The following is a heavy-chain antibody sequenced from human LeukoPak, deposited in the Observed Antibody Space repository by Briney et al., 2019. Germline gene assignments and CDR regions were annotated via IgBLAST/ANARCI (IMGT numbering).Heavy chain of an antibody. D-gene: IGHD3-22*01. CDR1: GFTFSSYA. CDR2: ITGSDDAT. Sequence: GGSLRLSCAASGFTFSSYAMTWVRQAPGRGLEWVSTITGSDDATYYAGSVKGRFTISRDYSRNTVYLQLNSLRAEDSAMYYCAKGPRVNSGYHPDYWGQGTLVTVSS. J-gene: IGHJ4*02. V-gene: IGHV3-23*01. CDR3: AKGPRVNSGYHPDY.